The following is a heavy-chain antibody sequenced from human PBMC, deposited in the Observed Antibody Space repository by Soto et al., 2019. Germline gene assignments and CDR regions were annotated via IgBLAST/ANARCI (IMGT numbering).Heavy chain of an antibody. V-gene: IGHV1-18*01. D-gene: IGHD3-16*01. CDR2: ISGSSGNA. CDR1: GYTFTKYG. Sequence: GASVKVSCKTSGYTFTKYGVGRVRQAPGQGLEWMGWISGSSGNANYAEKVQGRITLTTDTSTSTAYIELRSLRSDDTAVYYCAREMAGLGGEYDYWG. CDR3: AREMAGLGGEYDY. J-gene: IGHJ4*01.